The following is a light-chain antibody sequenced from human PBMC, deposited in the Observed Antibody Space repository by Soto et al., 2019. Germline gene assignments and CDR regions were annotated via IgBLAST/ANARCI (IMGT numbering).Light chain of an antibody. CDR3: QQYDNLPFT. J-gene: IGKJ3*01. CDR1: QDISNY. Sequence: DIQMTQSPSSLSASVGDRVTITCQASQDISNYLNWYQQKPGKAPKLLIYVASNLETGVPSRFSGSGSGTDFTFNISSLQPEDIATYYCQQYDNLPFTFGPGTKVDIK. CDR2: VAS. V-gene: IGKV1-33*01.